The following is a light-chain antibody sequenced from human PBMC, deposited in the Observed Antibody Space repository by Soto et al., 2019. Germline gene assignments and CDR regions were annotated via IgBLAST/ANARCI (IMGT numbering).Light chain of an antibody. CDR2: DAS. CDR1: QSVSSY. J-gene: IGKJ5*01. CDR3: QQSSNWLT. V-gene: IGKV3-11*01. Sequence: IVLTQSPATLALSAWEGAAVSCRASQSVSSYLAWYQQKPGQAPRLLIYDASNRATGIPARFSGSGSGTDFTLTISSLETEDFAVYYCQQSSNWLTFGQGTRLEI.